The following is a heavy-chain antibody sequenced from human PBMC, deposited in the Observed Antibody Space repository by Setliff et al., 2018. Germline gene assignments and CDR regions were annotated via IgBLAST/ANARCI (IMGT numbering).Heavy chain of an antibody. V-gene: IGHV4-31*03. D-gene: IGHD5-18*01. J-gene: IGHJ3*02. Sequence: PSETLSLTCTVSGGSISSGGYYWSWIRQRPGKGLEWIGYIYYSGSTYYNPSLKSRVTISVDTSKNQFSLKLSSVTAADTAVYYCARDPRFTDTRNAFDIWGQGTMVTVSS. CDR3: ARDPRFTDTRNAFDI. CDR1: GGSISSGGYY. CDR2: IYYSGST.